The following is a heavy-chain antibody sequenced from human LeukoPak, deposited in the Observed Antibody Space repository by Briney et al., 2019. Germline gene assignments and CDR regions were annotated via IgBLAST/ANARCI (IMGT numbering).Heavy chain of an antibody. CDR2: IYSSGSP. V-gene: IGHV4-39*07. CDR3: ARDPPGGIGEYFQH. D-gene: IGHD2-15*01. Sequence: SEALSLTCTVSGGSISSGGYYWGWIRQAPGKGLEWIGSIYSSGSPYYSPSFKSRATMSIDRSQNHFSLRLTSVTAADTAVYYCARDPPGGIGEYFQHWGQGTLVTVSS. CDR1: GGSISSGGYY. J-gene: IGHJ1*01.